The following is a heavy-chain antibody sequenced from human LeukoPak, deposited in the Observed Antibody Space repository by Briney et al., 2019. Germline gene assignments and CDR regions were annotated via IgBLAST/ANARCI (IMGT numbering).Heavy chain of an antibody. CDR3: AKAADYDSSGSRSFDY. CDR2: ISGSGSTI. J-gene: IGHJ4*02. V-gene: IGHV3-11*04. CDR1: GFIFSDYY. D-gene: IGHD3-22*01. Sequence: GGSLRLSCAASGFIFSDYYMGWIRQAPGKGLQWVSYISGSGSTIYYADSVKGRFTISRDNAKDSLYLQMNSLRAEDTAVYYCAKAADYDSSGSRSFDYWGQGTLVTVSS.